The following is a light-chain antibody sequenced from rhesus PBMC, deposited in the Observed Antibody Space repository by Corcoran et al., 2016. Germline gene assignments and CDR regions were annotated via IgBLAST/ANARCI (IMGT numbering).Light chain of an antibody. CDR2: KAS. V-gene: IGKV1-22*01. J-gene: IGKJ4*01. CDR3: QLYSSSPRT. CDR1: QSISSW. Sequence: DIQMTQSPSSLSASVGDTVTITCRASQSISSWLAWYQQKPGKAPKLLIYKASTLQSGVPSRFSGSGSGTDFTRSISSLQSEDFTTYDCQLYSSSPRTFGGGTKVEIK.